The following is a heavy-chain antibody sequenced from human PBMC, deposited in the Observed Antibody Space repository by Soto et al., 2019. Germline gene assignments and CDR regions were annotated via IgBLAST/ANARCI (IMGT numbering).Heavy chain of an antibody. CDR2: IYSDGST. D-gene: IGHD3-3*01. Sequence: GGSLRLSCAASGFTVSSNYMNWVRQAPGKGLEWVSVIYSDGSTYYADSVKGRFTISRDNSKNTLYLQMNSLRAEDAAVYYCAKDVLRFLEWLAFYGMDVWGQGTTVTVSS. V-gene: IGHV3-53*01. J-gene: IGHJ6*02. CDR1: GFTVSSNY. CDR3: AKDVLRFLEWLAFYGMDV.